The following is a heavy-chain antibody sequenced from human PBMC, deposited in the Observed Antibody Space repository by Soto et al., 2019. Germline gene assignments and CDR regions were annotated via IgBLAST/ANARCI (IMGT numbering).Heavy chain of an antibody. CDR1: GFTFGDYA. CDR2: VRTYAYGETT. Sequence: GGSLRLSCTTSGFTFGDYAMSWFRQTPGKGLEWVGFVRTYAYGETTEYAASVKGRFTVGRDNSRSTAYLHMSSLKTEDTGVYFCSRDCPCGLGYCTNGACFPNDYWGQGTLVTVSS. V-gene: IGHV3-49*03. D-gene: IGHD2-8*01. J-gene: IGHJ4*02. CDR3: SRDCPCGLGYCTNGACFPNDY.